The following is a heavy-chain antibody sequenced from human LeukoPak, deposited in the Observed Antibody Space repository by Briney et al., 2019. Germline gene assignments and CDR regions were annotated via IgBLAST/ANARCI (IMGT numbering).Heavy chain of an antibody. V-gene: IGHV3-30*18. CDR2: ISYDGSNK. CDR3: AKDMVRGVRFTVILDY. J-gene: IGHJ4*02. D-gene: IGHD3-10*01. CDR1: GFTFSSYA. Sequence: GGSLRLSCAASGFTFSSYAMSWVRQAPGKGLEWVAVISYDGSNKYYADSVKGRFTISRDNSKNTLYLQMNSLRAEDTAVYYCAKDMVRGVRFTVILDYWGQGTLVTVSS.